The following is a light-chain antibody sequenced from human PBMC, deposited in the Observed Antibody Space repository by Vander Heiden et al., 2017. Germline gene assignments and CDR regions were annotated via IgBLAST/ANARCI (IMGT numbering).Light chain of an antibody. CDR3: QQSYSTPGIT. CDR2: AAS. J-gene: IGKJ3*01. CDR1: QSISSY. Sequence: IQMTQSPSSLSASVGDRVTITCRASQSISSYLNWYQQKPGKAPKLLIYAASSLQSGGPSRFSGSGSGTDFTLTISSLQPEDFATYYCQQSYSTPGITFGPGTKVDIK. V-gene: IGKV1-39*01.